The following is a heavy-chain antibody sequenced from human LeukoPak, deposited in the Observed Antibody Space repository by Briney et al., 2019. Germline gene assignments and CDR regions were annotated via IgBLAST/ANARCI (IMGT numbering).Heavy chain of an antibody. V-gene: IGHV1-46*01. Sequence: ASVKVSCKASGYTFTNYFMHWVRQAPGQGLEWMGIINPSGGSTTYAQKFQGRVTMTTDTSTSTLYMELSSLRSEDTAVYYCARYDGSDYNWFDPWGQGTLVTVSS. CDR2: INPSGGST. J-gene: IGHJ5*02. CDR3: ARYDGSDYNWFDP. D-gene: IGHD3-22*01. CDR1: GYTFTNYF.